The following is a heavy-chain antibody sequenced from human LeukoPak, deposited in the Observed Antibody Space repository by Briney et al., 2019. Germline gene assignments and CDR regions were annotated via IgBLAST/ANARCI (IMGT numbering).Heavy chain of an antibody. D-gene: IGHD6-19*01. CDR2: IKQDGSEK. CDR3: ARDPSGYSSGWYDY. V-gene: IGHV3-7*01. Sequence: GGSLRLSCAASGFTFSNYWMSWVRQAPGKGLEWVANIKQDGSEKYYVDSVKGRFTISRDNAKNSLYLQMNSLRAEDTAAYHCARDPSGYSSGWYDYWGQGTLVTVSS. J-gene: IGHJ4*02. CDR1: GFTFSNYW.